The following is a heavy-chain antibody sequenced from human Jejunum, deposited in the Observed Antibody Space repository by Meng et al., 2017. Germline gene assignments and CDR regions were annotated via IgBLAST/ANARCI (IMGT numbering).Heavy chain of an antibody. Sequence: QVQRQESGPGLVQPAQTLSPTCTVSGGSMNSAGHYWSWIRQDPGKGLEWIGYIHYSGGTYYNPSLKSRVTISVDTSKNQFSLKLNSVSAADTAVYYCARATAGNSEYFQNWGQGTLVTVSS. CDR2: IHYSGGT. D-gene: IGHD4-23*01. CDR1: GGSMNSAGHY. V-gene: IGHV4-31*03. J-gene: IGHJ1*01. CDR3: ARATAGNSEYFQN.